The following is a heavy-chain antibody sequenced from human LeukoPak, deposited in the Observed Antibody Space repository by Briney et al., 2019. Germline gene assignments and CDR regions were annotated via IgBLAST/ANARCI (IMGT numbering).Heavy chain of an antibody. V-gene: IGHV1-69*05. CDR1: GGTHSSYA. Sequence: SVKVSCKASGGTHSSYAISWVRQPPGRGLEGMGRIFLIFGTANYAQQFQGRVTITTHEATSTAYMERSSLRSEDTAVYYCARDQDLWGQGTMVTVSS. J-gene: IGHJ3*01. CDR2: IFLIFGTA. CDR3: ARDQDL.